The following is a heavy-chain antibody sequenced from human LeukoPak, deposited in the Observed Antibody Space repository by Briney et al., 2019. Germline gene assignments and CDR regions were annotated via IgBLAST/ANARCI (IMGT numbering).Heavy chain of an antibody. CDR2: IYYSGST. CDR3: ARDPFLRDIGRVSMDV. V-gene: IGHV4-31*03. D-gene: IGHD2-15*01. Sequence: SETLSLTCTVSGGSISSGGYCWSWIRQRPGKGLERFGYIYYSGSTYYNPSLKSRVTISVDTSQHQFSLKLSSVTAADTAVYYSARDPFLRDIGRVSMDVWGQGTTVTVSS. CDR1: GGSISSGGYC. J-gene: IGHJ6*02.